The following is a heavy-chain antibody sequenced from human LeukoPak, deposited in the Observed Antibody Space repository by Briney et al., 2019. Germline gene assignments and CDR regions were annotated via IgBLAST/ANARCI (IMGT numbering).Heavy chain of an antibody. CDR3: ARGQPGYSNSWYDS. Sequence: GGSLRLSCAASGFTFSIYWMYWVRQAPGKGLVWVSRINNDGSSTSYADSVKGRFTISRDNAKNTLYLQMNSVRAEDTAVYYCARGQPGYSNSWYDSWGQGTLVTVSS. D-gene: IGHD6-13*01. J-gene: IGHJ5*01. CDR2: INNDGSST. V-gene: IGHV3-74*01. CDR1: GFTFSIYW.